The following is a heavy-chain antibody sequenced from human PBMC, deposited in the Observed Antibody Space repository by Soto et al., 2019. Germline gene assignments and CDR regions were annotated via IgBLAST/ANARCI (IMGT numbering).Heavy chain of an antibody. CDR2: INSDGSST. V-gene: IGHV3-74*01. J-gene: IGHJ3*02. Sequence: GGSLRVSCAASGFTFSSYWMHWVRQAPGRGLVWVSRINSDGSSTSYADSVKGRFTISRDNAKNTLYLQMNSLRAEDTAVYYCARVSPADAFDIWGQGTMVTVSS. CDR3: ARVSPADAFDI. CDR1: GFTFSSYW.